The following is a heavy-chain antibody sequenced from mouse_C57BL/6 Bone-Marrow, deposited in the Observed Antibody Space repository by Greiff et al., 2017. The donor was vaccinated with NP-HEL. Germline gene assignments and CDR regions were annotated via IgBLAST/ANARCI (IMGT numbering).Heavy chain of an antibody. CDR3: ARGSYYYGSSWDYFDY. CDR1: GYSITSDY. Sequence: EVQLKESGPGLAKPSQTLSLTCSVTGYSITSDYWNWIRKFPGNKLEYMGYISYSGSTYYNPSLKSRISITRDTSKNQYYLQLNSVTTEDTATYYCARGSYYYGSSWDYFDYWGQGTTLTVSS. D-gene: IGHD1-1*01. V-gene: IGHV3-8*01. CDR2: ISYSGST. J-gene: IGHJ2*01.